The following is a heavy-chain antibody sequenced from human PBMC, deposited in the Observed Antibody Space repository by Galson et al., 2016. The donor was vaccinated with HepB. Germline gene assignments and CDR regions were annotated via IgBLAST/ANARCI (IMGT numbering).Heavy chain of an antibody. D-gene: IGHD4-17*01. V-gene: IGHV4-59*01. CDR3: ARDLDYGDPLDWYFDL. Sequence: ETLSLTCTVSGGSMGRSYWSLIRQPPGKGLEWIGYIYYNGGTNYHPSLKSRVTISVDTSKNYFSLKLRSLTAADTAVYYCARDLDYGDPLDWYFDLWGRSTLVTVSS. J-gene: IGHJ2*01. CDR2: IYYNGGT. CDR1: GGSMGRSY.